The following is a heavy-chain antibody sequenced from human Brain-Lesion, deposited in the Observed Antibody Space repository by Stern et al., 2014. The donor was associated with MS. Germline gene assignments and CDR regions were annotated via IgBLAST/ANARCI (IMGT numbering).Heavy chain of an antibody. V-gene: IGHV3-30*18. D-gene: IGHD2/OR15-2a*01. Sequence: QVQLVQSGGGVVQPGRPLRLPCVASGFTFGSCAMHWVRQAPGKGLEWVARVSYDGSNKYYADSVKGRFTISRDNSQNTLYMQMSSLRPEDTAVYYCAKDRQYLTYFFDHWGQGSLVTVSS. CDR1: GFTFGSCA. CDR2: VSYDGSNK. CDR3: AKDRQYLTYFFDH. J-gene: IGHJ5*02.